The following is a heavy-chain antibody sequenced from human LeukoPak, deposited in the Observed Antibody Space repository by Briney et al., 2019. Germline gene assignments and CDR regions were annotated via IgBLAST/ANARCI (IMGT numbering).Heavy chain of an antibody. CDR3: ARDLPYSTMIVVTGGAFDI. CDR1: GFTFSSYA. CDR2: ISYDGSNK. Sequence: HPGGSLRLSCAASGFTFSSYAMHWVRQAPGKGLEWVAVISYDGSNKYYADSVKGRFTISRDNSKNTLYLQMNSLRAEDTAVYYCARDLPYSTMIVVTGGAFDIWGQGTMVTVSS. V-gene: IGHV3-30*01. D-gene: IGHD3-22*01. J-gene: IGHJ3*02.